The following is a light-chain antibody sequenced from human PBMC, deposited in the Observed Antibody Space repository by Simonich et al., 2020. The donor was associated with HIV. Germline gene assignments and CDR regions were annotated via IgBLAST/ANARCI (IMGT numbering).Light chain of an antibody. CDR2: GAS. V-gene: IGKV3D-15*01. Sequence: EIVLTQSPGTLSLSPGERATLSCRASQSVSSNFLAWYQQKPGLAPRLLIYGASSRATGIPDRFSGSGSGTEFTLTISSMQSEDFAVYYCQQYNNWPTFGGGTKVEIK. CDR1: QSVSSN. CDR3: QQYNNWPT. J-gene: IGKJ4*01.